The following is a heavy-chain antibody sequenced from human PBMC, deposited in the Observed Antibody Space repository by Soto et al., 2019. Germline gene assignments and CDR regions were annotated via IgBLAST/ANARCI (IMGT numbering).Heavy chain of an antibody. J-gene: IGHJ6*02. CDR2: IYYSGST. V-gene: IGHV4-31*03. D-gene: IGHD3-22*01. Sequence: SETLSLTCTVSGGSISSGGYYWSWIRQHPGKGLEWIRYIYYSGSTYYNPSLKSRVTISVDTSKNQFSLKLSSVTAADTAVYYCARDRGCGSSGYYCPRGMDVWGQGTTVTVSS. CDR3: ARDRGCGSSGYYCPRGMDV. CDR1: GGSISSGGYY.